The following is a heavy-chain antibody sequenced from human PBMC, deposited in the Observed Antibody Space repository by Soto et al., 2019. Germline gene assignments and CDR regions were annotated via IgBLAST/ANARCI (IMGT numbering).Heavy chain of an antibody. CDR2: IKSKTDGGTA. J-gene: IGHJ4*02. CDR3: TTDPWAIFEMGALTSRQVDY. V-gene: IGHV3-15*01. D-gene: IGHD3-3*01. Sequence: EVQLVESGGGLVRAGGSLRLSCAACGFTFTSAWMNWVRQAPGKGLEWVGRIKSKTDGGTADYAAPVKGRFTISRDDSKNTLYLQMTSLKTEDTAVYYCTTDPWAIFEMGALTSRQVDYWGQGTLVTVSS. CDR1: GFTFTSAW.